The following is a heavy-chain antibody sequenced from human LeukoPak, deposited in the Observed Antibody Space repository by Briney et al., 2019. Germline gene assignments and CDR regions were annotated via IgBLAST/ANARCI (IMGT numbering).Heavy chain of an antibody. J-gene: IGHJ4*02. V-gene: IGHV4-39*07. CDR1: GGSISSSSYY. CDR2: IYYSGST. CDR3: ASLVGATYSGQSEMYYFDY. Sequence: SETLSLTCTVSGGSISSSSYYWGWIRQPPGNGLEWIGSIYYSGSTYYNPSLKSRVTISVDTSKNQFSLKLSSVTAADTAVYYCASLVGATYSGQSEMYYFDYWGQGTLVTVSS. D-gene: IGHD1-26*01.